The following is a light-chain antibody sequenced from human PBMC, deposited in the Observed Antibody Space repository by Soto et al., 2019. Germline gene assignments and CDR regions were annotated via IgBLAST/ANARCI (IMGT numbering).Light chain of an antibody. CDR1: QSVTNNY. CDR2: AS. CDR3: QQYGSSPTT. Sequence: EIVLTQSPGTLSLSPGDRASLSCRASQSVTNNYLSWYQQKPGQAPRLLMFASNRATGIPGRFSGSGSGTDFTLTISRLEPEDFAVYYCQQYGSSPTTFGQGTKV. J-gene: IGKJ1*01. V-gene: IGKV3-20*01.